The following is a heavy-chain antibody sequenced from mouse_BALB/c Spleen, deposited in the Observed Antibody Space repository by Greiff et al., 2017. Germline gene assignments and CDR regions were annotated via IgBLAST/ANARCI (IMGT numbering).Heavy chain of an antibody. Sequence: EVHLVESGGGLVQPGGSLKLSCAASGFTFSSYTMSWVRQTPEKRLEWVAYISNGGGSTYYPDTVKGRFTISRDNAKNTLYLQMSSLKSEDTAMYYCARSPYDYDDYYAMDYWGQGTSVTVSS. CDR3: ARSPYDYDDYYAMDY. CDR2: ISNGGGST. CDR1: GFTFSSYT. V-gene: IGHV5-12-2*01. J-gene: IGHJ4*01. D-gene: IGHD2-4*01.